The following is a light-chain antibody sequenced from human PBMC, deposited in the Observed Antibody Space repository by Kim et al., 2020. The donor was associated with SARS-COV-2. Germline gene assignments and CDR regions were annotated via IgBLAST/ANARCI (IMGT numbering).Light chain of an antibody. CDR1: NIGTKN. CDR2: GDS. Sequence: SYELTQPLSVSVALGQTARITCGGNNIGTKNVHWFQQKPGQAPVLVSCGDSNRPSGIPERFSGSNSGNTATLTISRAQPGDEADYYCQVWDSSTGVFGGGTKLTVL. J-gene: IGLJ3*02. CDR3: QVWDSSTGV. V-gene: IGLV3-9*01.